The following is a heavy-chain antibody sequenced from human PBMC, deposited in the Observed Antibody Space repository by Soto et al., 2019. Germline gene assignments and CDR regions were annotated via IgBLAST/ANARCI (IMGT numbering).Heavy chain of an antibody. CDR2: IYYSGST. CDR1: GGSISSSSYC. V-gene: IGHV4-39*01. J-gene: IGHJ4*02. D-gene: IGHD5-18*01. Sequence: SETLSLTCTVSGGSISSSSYCWGWIRQPPGKGLEWIGSIYYSGSTYYNPSLKSRVTISVDTSKNQFSLKLSSVTAADTAVYYCARQTRTAMVYYWGQGTLVTVSS. CDR3: ARQTRTAMVYY.